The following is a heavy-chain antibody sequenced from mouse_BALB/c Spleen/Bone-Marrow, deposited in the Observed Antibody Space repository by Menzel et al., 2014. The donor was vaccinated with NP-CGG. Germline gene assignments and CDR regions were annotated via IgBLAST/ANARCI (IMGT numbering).Heavy chain of an antibody. Sequence: EVQLQQSEAELVKPGASVKLSCTASGFNIKDTYMHWVKQSPEQGLEWIGRIDPANGNTKYDPKFQGKATITADTSANTAYLQLSSLTSEDTTVYYCARESYGSNNAMDYWGQRTTVTLSS. CDR1: GFNIKDTY. CDR3: ARESYGSNNAMDY. V-gene: IGHV14-3*02. D-gene: IGHD1-1*01. J-gene: IGHJ4*01. CDR2: IDPANGNT.